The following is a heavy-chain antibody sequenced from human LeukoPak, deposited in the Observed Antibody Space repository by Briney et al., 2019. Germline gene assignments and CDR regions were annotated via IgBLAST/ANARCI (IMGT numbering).Heavy chain of an antibody. J-gene: IGHJ3*02. CDR2: IYHSGST. CDR3: ARRLKYCSGGSCSFDAFDI. CDR1: GGSISSSNW. D-gene: IGHD2-15*01. V-gene: IGHV4-4*02. Sequence: PSGTLSLTCAVSGGSISSSNWWSCVRQPPGRGLEWIGEIYHSGSTNYNPSLKSRVTISVDKSKNQFSLKLSSVTAADPAVYYCARRLKYCSGGSCSFDAFDIWGQGTMVTVSS.